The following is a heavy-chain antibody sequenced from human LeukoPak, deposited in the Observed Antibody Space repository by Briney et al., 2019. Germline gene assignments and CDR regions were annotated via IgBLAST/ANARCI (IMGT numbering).Heavy chain of an antibody. V-gene: IGHV3-48*03. CDR3: ARDEGSGSYYPFDY. J-gene: IGHJ4*02. CDR1: GFSFSSYA. D-gene: IGHD3-10*01. CDR2: ISSSGSTI. Sequence: PGGSLRLSCATSGFSFSSYAMSWVRQAPGKGLEWVSYISSSGSTIYYADSVKGRFTISRDNAKNSLYLQMNSLRAEDTAVYYCARDEGSGSYYPFDYWGQGTLVTVSS.